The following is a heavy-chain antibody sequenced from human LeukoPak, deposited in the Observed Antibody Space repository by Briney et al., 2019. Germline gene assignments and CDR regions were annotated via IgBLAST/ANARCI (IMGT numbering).Heavy chain of an antibody. D-gene: IGHD3-16*02. CDR1: RFTFSSHA. CDR3: AKGGSYRSQPYFDY. CDR2: ITDSGDGT. J-gene: IGHJ4*02. Sequence: GGSLRLSCAASRFTFSSHAMSWVRQAPGKGLEWVSAITDSGDGTYYADSVRGRFTISRDDSKSTLYLQMSSLRAEDTAVYYCAKGGSYRSQPYFDYWGQGTPVTVSS. V-gene: IGHV3-23*01.